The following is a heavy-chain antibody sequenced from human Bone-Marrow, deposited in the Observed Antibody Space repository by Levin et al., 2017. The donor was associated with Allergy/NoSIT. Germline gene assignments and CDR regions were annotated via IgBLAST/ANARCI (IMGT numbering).Heavy chain of an antibody. CDR2: IYTTGST. J-gene: IGHJ5*01. V-gene: IGHV4-4*07. CDR3: ARDRGTWFDP. Sequence: NTSETLSLTCSVSDASISSYYWSWIRQTAGKGLEWIGRIYTTGSTVFNPSLESRVSMSLDTSKNQISLRLRSVTAAETATYYCARDRGTWFDPWGQGILVTVSS. D-gene: IGHD3-10*01. CDR1: DASISSYY.